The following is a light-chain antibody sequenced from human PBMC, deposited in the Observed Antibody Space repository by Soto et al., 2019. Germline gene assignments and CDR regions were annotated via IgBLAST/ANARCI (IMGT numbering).Light chain of an antibody. J-gene: IGKJ1*01. Sequence: EIVLTQSPGTLSLSPGERATLSCRASQSVSSSYLAWYQQKPGQPPRLLIYGASSRATGIPDRFSGSGSGTDFTLTISRLQSEDFAVYYCQQYDSSPPYTFGQGTKLEIK. CDR3: QQYDSSPPYT. CDR1: QSVSSSY. CDR2: GAS. V-gene: IGKV3-20*01.